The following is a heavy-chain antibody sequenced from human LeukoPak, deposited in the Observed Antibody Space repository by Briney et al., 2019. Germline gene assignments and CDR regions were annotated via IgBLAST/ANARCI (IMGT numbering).Heavy chain of an antibody. Sequence: ASVKVSCKASGYTFTSYHMHWVRQAPGQGLEWMGIINPSGGTTNYAQKFQGRVTITRNTSISTAYMELSSLRSEDTAVYYCARWGAALDYWGQGTLVTVSS. V-gene: IGHV1-46*01. CDR3: ARWGAALDY. CDR2: INPSGGTT. CDR1: GYTFTSYH. J-gene: IGHJ4*02. D-gene: IGHD2-15*01.